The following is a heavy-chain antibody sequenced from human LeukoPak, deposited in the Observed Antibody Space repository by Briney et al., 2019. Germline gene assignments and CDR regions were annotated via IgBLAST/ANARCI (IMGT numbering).Heavy chain of an antibody. Sequence: GESLRLSCAASGFTVSSNYMSWVRQAPGKGLEWVSVIYSGGSTYYADSVKGRFTISRDNSKNTLYLQMNSLRAEDTAVYYCAKEYGDFPFDYWGQGTLVTVSS. J-gene: IGHJ4*02. V-gene: IGHV3-53*01. CDR2: IYSGGST. CDR1: GFTVSSNY. D-gene: IGHD4-17*01. CDR3: AKEYGDFPFDY.